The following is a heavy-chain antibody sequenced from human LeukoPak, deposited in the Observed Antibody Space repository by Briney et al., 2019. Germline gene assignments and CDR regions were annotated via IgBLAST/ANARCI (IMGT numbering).Heavy chain of an antibody. CDR2: IYSGGST. CDR1: GFTVSSNY. CDR3: ARDSYSYAYYYMDV. V-gene: IGHV3-53*01. D-gene: IGHD5-18*01. J-gene: IGHJ6*03. Sequence: GGSLRLSRAASGFTVSSNYMSWVRQAPGKGLEWVSVIYSGGSTYYADSVKGRFTISRDNSKNTLYLQMNSLRAEDTAVYYCARDSYSYAYYYMDVWGKGTTVTVSS.